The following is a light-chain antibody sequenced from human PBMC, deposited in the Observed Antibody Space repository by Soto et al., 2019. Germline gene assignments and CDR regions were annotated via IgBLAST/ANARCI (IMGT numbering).Light chain of an antibody. V-gene: IGKV3-15*01. CDR3: QHYHNWSIT. CDR2: GAS. CDR1: RNVNTN. Sequence: EIVLTQSPGTLSLSPGERATLSCRASRNVNTNLAWYQQKPGQAPRLLIYGASSRATGVPARFSGSGSGTEFTLTISSLQSEDFALYYCQHYHNWSITFGQGTRLEI. J-gene: IGKJ5*01.